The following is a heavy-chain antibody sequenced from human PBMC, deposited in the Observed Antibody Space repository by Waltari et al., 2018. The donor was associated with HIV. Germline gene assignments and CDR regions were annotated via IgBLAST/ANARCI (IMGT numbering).Heavy chain of an antibody. CDR2: ISNSGDII. CDR3: ARDRWYYFDTSDYFYDY. J-gene: IGHJ4*02. CDR1: GFTFSDYY. Sequence: QVQLVESGGGLVKPGGSLRLSCAAPGFTFSDYYMTWNRQAPGKGLEWISYISNSGDIIYYADSVKGRFTISRDNAKNSLYLQMNSLRAEDTAVYYCARDRWYYFDTSDYFYDYWGQGTLVTVSS. D-gene: IGHD3-22*01. V-gene: IGHV3-11*01.